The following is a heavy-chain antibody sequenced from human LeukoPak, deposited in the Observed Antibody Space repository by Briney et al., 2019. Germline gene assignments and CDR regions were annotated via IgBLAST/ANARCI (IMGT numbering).Heavy chain of an antibody. V-gene: IGHV3-7*01. D-gene: IGHD3-16*01. CDR3: ARDNGGPDDY. Sequence: GALRLSCVASGFAFSDYWMSWVRQAPGKGLEWVANIKQDGSEKYYVDSVKGRFTISRDNAKNSLYLQMNSLRAEDTAVYYCARDNGGPDDYWGQGTLVTVSS. CDR2: IKQDGSEK. J-gene: IGHJ4*02. CDR1: GFAFSDYW.